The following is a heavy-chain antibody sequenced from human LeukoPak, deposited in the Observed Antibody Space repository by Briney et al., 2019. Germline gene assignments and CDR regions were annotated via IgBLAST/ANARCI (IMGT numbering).Heavy chain of an antibody. CDR1: GGSISSSSYY. J-gene: IGHJ5*02. CDR2: IYYSGST. CDR3: ARALATMTGPFDP. D-gene: IGHD3-22*01. Sequence: SETLSLTCTVSGGSISSSSYYWGWIRQPPGKGLEWIGSIYYSGSTYYNPSLKSRVTMSVDTSKNQFSLKLSSVTAADTAVYYCARALATMTGPFDPWGQGTLVTVSS. V-gene: IGHV4-39*07.